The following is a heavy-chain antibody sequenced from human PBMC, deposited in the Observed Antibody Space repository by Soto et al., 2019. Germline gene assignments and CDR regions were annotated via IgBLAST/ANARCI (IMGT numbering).Heavy chain of an antibody. V-gene: IGHV3-23*01. CDR1: RFTSGYHA. D-gene: IGHD6-13*01. Sequence: GWSLRLSCAASRFTSGYHAMNWVRQSPGKGLEWVSNISSNGENTHYADSVKGRFLISSDNYGNTVALQMNSLRAEDTAVYYCVSWVSAHFDSWGHGTLVTVSS. CDR2: ISSNGENT. CDR3: VSWVSAHFDS. J-gene: IGHJ4*01.